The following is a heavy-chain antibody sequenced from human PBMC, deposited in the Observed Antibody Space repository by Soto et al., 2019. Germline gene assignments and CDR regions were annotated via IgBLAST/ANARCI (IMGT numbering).Heavy chain of an antibody. V-gene: IGHV1-69*01. CDR2: IVPAFGTP. CDR1: GGTFSNYA. CDR3: ARGATIFGVAAYSYYEMEV. J-gene: IGHJ6*02. D-gene: IGHD3-3*01. Sequence: QVQLGQSGAEVKKPGSSVKVSCRASGGTFSNYAISWVRQAPGQGLEWMGGIVPAFGTPNYAQNLQGRITITADDSTTTVYMDLSSLRSEDTAVYYCARGATIFGVAAYSYYEMEVWGQGTTVTVSS.